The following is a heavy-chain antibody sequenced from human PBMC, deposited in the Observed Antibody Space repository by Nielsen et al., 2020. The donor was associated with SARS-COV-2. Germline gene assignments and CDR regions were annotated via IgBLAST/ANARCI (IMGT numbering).Heavy chain of an antibody. CDR3: ASTQSSGRYYDTLSPFDY. D-gene: IGHD3-9*01. V-gene: IGHV3-30-3*01. Sequence: GESLKISCAASGFTFSSYAMHWVRQAPGKGLEWVAVISYDGSNKYYADSVKGRFTISRDNPKNTLYLQMNSLRAEDTAVYYCASTQSSGRYYDTLSPFDYWGQGTLVTVSS. J-gene: IGHJ4*02. CDR1: GFTFSSYA. CDR2: ISYDGSNK.